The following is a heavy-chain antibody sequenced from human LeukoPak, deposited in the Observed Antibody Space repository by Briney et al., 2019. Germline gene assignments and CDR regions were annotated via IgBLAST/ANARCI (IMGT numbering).Heavy chain of an antibody. CDR1: GDSISSYY. CDR3: ARAGGEWLVKGYFDL. Sequence: SETLSLTCTVYGDSISSYYWSWIRQPPGKGLEWIGYIYYSGSTNYNPSLKSRVTISVDTSKNQFSLELSSVTAADTAVYYCARAGGEWLVKGYFDLWGRGTLVSV. D-gene: IGHD6-19*01. CDR2: IYYSGST. V-gene: IGHV4-59*01. J-gene: IGHJ2*01.